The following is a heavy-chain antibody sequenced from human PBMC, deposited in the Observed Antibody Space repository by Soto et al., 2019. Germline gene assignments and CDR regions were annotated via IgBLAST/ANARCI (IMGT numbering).Heavy chain of an antibody. CDR3: ARDVRIVSNGMDV. Sequence: ASVKVSCKASGYTFTSYGISWVRQAPGQGLEWMGWISAYNGNTNYAQKLQGRVTMTTDTSTSTAYMELTSLTCDDTAVYYCARDVRIVSNGMDVWGQGTTVTVSS. V-gene: IGHV1-18*01. D-gene: IGHD3-22*01. J-gene: IGHJ6*02. CDR2: ISAYNGNT. CDR1: GYTFTSYG.